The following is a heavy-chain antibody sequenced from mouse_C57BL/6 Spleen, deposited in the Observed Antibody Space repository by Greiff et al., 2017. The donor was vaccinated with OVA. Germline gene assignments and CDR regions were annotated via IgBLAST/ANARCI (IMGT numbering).Heavy chain of an antibody. J-gene: IGHJ3*01. V-gene: IGHV1-50*01. CDR3: AREGLAY. CDR1: GYTFTSYW. CDR2: IDPSDSYT. D-gene: IGHD3-3*01. Sequence: VQLQQPGAELVKPGASVKLSCKASGYTFTSYWMQWVKQRPGQGLEWIGEIDPSDSYTNYNQKFKGKATLTVDTSSSTAYMQLSSLTSEDSAVYYCAREGLAYWGQGTLVTVS.